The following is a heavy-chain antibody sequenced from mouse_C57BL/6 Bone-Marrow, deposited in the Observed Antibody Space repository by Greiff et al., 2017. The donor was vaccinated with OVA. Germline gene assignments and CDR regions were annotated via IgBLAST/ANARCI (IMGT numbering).Heavy chain of an antibody. CDR1: GYTFTDYY. CDR2: INPNNGGT. Sequence: VQLQQSGPELVKPGASVKISCKASGYTFTDYYMNWVKQSHGKSLEWIGDINPNNGGTSYNQKFKGKATFTVDKSSSTAYMELRSLTSEDSAVYYCARDSYWYFDVWGTGTTVTVSS. J-gene: IGHJ1*03. CDR3: ARDSYWYFDV. V-gene: IGHV1-26*01.